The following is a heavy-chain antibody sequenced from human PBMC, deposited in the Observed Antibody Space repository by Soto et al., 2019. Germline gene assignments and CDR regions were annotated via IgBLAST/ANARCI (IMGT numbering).Heavy chain of an antibody. V-gene: IGHV3-23*01. J-gene: IGHJ3*02. Sequence: EVQLLESGGGLVQPGGSLRLSCVASGFTFGNYAMSWVRQAPGKGLEWVASISASGGSTYYEDGVKVHFTISRDSSTNTLYLQMRSLRVEATATYYCVKDRWSDGDQAAVDAVDIWGQGTMVPVPS. D-gene: IGHD4-17*01. CDR3: VKDRWSDGDQAAVDAVDI. CDR2: ISASGGST. CDR1: GFTFGNYA.